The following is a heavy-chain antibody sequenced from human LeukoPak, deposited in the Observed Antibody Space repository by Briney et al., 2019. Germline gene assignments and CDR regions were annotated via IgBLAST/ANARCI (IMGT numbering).Heavy chain of an antibody. CDR1: GYTFTSYG. D-gene: IGHD6-13*01. CDR2: ISAYNGNT. Sequence: ASVKVSCKASGYTFTSYGISWVRQAPGQGLEWMGWISAYNGNTNYAQKLQGRVTMTTDTSTSTAYMELRSLRYDDTAVYYCASSQQQLGYFDYWGQGTLVTVSS. J-gene: IGHJ4*02. V-gene: IGHV1-18*01. CDR3: ASSQQQLGYFDY.